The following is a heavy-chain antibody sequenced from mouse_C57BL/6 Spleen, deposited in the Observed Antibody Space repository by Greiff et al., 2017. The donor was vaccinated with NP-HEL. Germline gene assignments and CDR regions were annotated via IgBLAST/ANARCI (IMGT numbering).Heavy chain of an antibody. CDR3: ARHERDYYGTGSFFDY. V-gene: IGHV1-62-2*01. D-gene: IGHD1-1*01. CDR2: FYPGSGSI. Sequence: QVQLQQSGAELVKPGASVKLSCKASGYTFTEYTIHWVKQRSGQGLEWIGWFYPGSGSIKYNEKFKDKATLTADKSSSTVYMELSILTSEDSAVYFCARHERDYYGTGSFFDYWGQGTTLTVSS. J-gene: IGHJ2*01. CDR1: GYTFTEYT.